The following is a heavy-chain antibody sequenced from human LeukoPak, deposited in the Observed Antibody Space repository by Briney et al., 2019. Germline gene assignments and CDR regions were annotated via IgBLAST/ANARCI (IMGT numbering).Heavy chain of an antibody. Sequence: GGSLRLSCAASGFTFSDYYMSWIRQAPGKGLEWVSYISSSGSTIYYADSVEGRFTISRDNAKNSLYLQMNSLRAEDTAVYYCARDPPSWGSYRFYYFDYWGQGTLVTVSS. CDR1: GFTFSDYY. J-gene: IGHJ4*02. CDR3: ARDPPSWGSYRFYYFDY. CDR2: ISSSGSTI. V-gene: IGHV3-11*01. D-gene: IGHD3-16*02.